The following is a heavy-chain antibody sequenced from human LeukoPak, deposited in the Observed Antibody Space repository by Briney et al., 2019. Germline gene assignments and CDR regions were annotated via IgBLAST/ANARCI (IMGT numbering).Heavy chain of an antibody. CDR1: GFTFSRYW. V-gene: IGHV3-7*01. CDR2: INQDGSGE. J-gene: IGHJ5*02. Sequence: GGSLRLSCAASGFTFSRYWMSWVRQGQGKGLEWVATINQDGSGEYYVDSVKGRFTISRDNAKNSLYLQISGLRAEDTAVYHCARKLYYYDTSPAGWFDPWGQGTLVTVS. D-gene: IGHD3-22*01. CDR3: ARKLYYYDTSPAGWFDP.